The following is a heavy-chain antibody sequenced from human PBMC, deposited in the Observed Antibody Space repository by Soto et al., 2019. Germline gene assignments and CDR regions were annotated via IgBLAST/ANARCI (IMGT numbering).Heavy chain of an antibody. J-gene: IGHJ6*01. CDR1: GFTFSDHY. D-gene: IGHD1-26*01. CDR3: TRGLLGGTTSYTFHGMDV. V-gene: IGHV3-72*01. CDR2: SRNRVNSHTT. Sequence: EVQLVESGGGLVQPGGSLRLSCAASGFTFSDHYMDWVRQAPGKGLEWVARSRNRVNSHTTEYAASVKGRFTISRDESKSYLYLKMTSLKLEDTAVYYCTRGLLGGTTSYTFHGMDVWGQGTTVTVSS.